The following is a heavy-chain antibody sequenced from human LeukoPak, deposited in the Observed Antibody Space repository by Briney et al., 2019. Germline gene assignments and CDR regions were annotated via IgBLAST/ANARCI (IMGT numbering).Heavy chain of an antibody. V-gene: IGHV3-23*01. J-gene: IGHJ4*02. CDR3: GRGGDYGVKIDY. CDR1: GFTFISHA. CDR2: ISVRGGST. D-gene: IGHD4-17*01. Sequence: GGSLRLSCAPSGFTFISHAMIWVRQAPGKGREGVSAISVRGGSTYYRDSVKGRFTISRDNSTNTLYLQMNSLRAEDTAVYYCGRGGDYGVKIDYWGQGSLVTVSS.